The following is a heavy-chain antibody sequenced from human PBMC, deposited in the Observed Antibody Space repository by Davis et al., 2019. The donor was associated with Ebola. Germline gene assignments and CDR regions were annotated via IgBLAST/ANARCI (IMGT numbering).Heavy chain of an antibody. J-gene: IGHJ6*04. V-gene: IGHV3-23*01. CDR1: GFTFSIYA. CDR2: IGGIDGAT. D-gene: IGHD3-3*01. Sequence: GESLKISCAASGFTFSIYAMSWVRQAPGKGLEWVSVIGGIDGATYYADSVKGRFTISRDNSENTLYLQMNSLRAEDTAVYYCAKDHRGTTFGGVWGKGTTVTVSS. CDR3: AKDHRGTTFGGV.